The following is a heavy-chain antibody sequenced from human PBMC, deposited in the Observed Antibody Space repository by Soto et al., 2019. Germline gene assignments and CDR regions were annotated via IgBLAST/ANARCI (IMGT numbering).Heavy chain of an antibody. CDR1: GFSLSTTGVG. CDR2: IYWDDDK. J-gene: IGHJ4*02. CDR3: AHRRGRYTWNDAYFDC. V-gene: IGHV2-5*02. Sequence: QITLKESGPTLVKPTQTLTLTCTFSGFSLSTTGVGVGWIRQPPGKALECLTLIYWDDDKRYSPSLKSRLIINKDTSKSQAVLNLTNMDRKETATSYCAHRRGRYTWNDAYFDCWGQGTLVTVS. D-gene: IGHD1-20*01.